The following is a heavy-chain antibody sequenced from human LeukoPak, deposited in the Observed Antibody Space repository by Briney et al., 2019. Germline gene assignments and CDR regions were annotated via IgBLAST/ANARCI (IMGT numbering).Heavy chain of an antibody. D-gene: IGHD3-10*01. V-gene: IGHV1-69*06. Sequence: SVKVSCKASGGTFSSYAISWVRQAPGQGLEWMGGTIPIFGTANYAQKFQGRVTITADKSTSTAYMELSSLRSEDTAVYYCARVYYYGSGSYYSMNWFDPWGQGTLVTVSS. CDR2: TIPIFGTA. CDR1: GGTFSSYA. CDR3: ARVYYYGSGSYYSMNWFDP. J-gene: IGHJ5*02.